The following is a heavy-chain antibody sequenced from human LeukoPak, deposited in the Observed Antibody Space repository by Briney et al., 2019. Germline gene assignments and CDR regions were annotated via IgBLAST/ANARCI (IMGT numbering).Heavy chain of an antibody. CDR3: AKRGVVIRVILVGFHKEAYYFDS. D-gene: IGHD3-22*01. J-gene: IGHJ4*02. V-gene: IGHV3-23*01. CDR2: ISGSGGST. Sequence: GGSLRLSCAVSGITLSNYGMSWVRQAPGKGLEWVAGISGSGGSTNYADSVKGRFSISRDNPKNTLYLQMNSLRAEDTAVYFCAKRGVVIRVILVGFHKEAYYFDSWGQGALVTVSS. CDR1: GITLSNYG.